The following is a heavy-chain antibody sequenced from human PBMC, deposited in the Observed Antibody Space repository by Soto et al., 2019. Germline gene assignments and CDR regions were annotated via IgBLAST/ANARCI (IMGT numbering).Heavy chain of an antibody. V-gene: IGHV5-51*01. D-gene: IGHD3-16*01. J-gene: IGHJ4*02. CDR2: IKPADSDI. Sequence: GESLKISCQGSGYSFTSNWIGWVRQMPGKGLEWMGIIKPADSDIKYSPSFQGQVTISADKSIGTAYLQWSSLKASDTAMYYCARHQRDDASRKIDCWGQGTLVTVSA. CDR3: ARHQRDDASRKIDC. CDR1: GYSFTSNW.